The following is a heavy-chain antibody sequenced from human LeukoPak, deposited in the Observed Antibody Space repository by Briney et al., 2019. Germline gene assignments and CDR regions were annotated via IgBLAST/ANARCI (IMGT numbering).Heavy chain of an antibody. Sequence: PSETLSLTCDVSGYSISSGYHWGWIRQPPGKGLEWIGSIYHSGITYYNPSLKSRVTISVDTSKNRFSLKVSSVTAADTAVYYCAREAGYSSTWYYSDYWGQGTLVTVSS. CDR3: AREAGYSSTWYYSDY. J-gene: IGHJ4*02. D-gene: IGHD6-13*01. CDR1: GYSISSGYH. CDR2: IYHSGIT. V-gene: IGHV4-38-2*02.